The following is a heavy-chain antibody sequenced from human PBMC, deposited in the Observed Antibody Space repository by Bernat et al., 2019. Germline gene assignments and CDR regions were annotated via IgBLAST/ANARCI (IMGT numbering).Heavy chain of an antibody. CDR2: ISPNSGGT. V-gene: IGHV1-2*02. CDR3: ARDEIDCSGGRCYSPDNWFDP. J-gene: IGHJ5*02. CDR1: GYTFTSYG. D-gene: IGHD2-15*01. Sequence: QVQLVQSGAEVKKPGASVKVSCKASGYTFTSYGISWVRQAPGQGLEWMGWISPNSGGTNYAQKFQGRVTMTRDTSISTAYMELSRLRSDDTAVYYCARDEIDCSGGRCYSPDNWFDPWGQGTLVTVSS.